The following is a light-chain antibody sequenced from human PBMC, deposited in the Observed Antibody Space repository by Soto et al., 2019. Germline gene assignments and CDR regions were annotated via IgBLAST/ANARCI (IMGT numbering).Light chain of an antibody. V-gene: IGKV3-11*01. CDR1: QSVSSY. Sequence: EIVLTQSPATLSLSPGERATLLCRASQSVSSYLAWYQQKPGQAPRLLIYDASNRATGIPARFSGSGSGTDFTLTISSLEPEDFAVYYCQQRSNWPPFTFGPGTKVDI. CDR2: DAS. CDR3: QQRSNWPPFT. J-gene: IGKJ3*01.